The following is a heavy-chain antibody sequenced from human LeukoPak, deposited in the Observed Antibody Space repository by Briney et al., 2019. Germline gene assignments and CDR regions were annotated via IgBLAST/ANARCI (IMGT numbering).Heavy chain of an antibody. Sequence: PSETLSLTCTVSGGGGSISSHYWSWIRQPAGKGLEWIGRIYFTGTITYNPSLKSRVTISVDTSKNQFSLKLSSVTAADTAVYYCARGYYGSGSYHRGGYYYYMDVWGKGTTVTVSS. V-gene: IGHV4-4*07. D-gene: IGHD3-10*01. CDR2: IYFTGTI. CDR3: ARGYYGSGSYHRGGYYYYMDV. CDR1: GGGGSISSHY. J-gene: IGHJ6*03.